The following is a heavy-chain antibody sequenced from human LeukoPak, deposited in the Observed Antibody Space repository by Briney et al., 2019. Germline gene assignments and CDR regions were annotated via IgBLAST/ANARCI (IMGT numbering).Heavy chain of an antibody. Sequence: GGSLRLSCAASGFTFSNYGMHWVRQAPGKGLEWVAGIWYDGSKRNHADSVKGRFTIFRDDSKNTLYLQMNSLRAEDTAVYYCAKKSYSSSWYEYYYYYYGMDVWGQGTTVTVSS. CDR2: IWYDGSKR. J-gene: IGHJ6*02. CDR1: GFTFSNYG. V-gene: IGHV3-33*06. CDR3: AKKSYSSSWYEYYYYYYGMDV. D-gene: IGHD6-13*01.